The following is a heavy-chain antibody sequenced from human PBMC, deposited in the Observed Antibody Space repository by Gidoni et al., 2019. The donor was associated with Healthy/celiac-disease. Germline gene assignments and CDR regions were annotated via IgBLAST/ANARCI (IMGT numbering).Heavy chain of an antibody. V-gene: IGHV4-59*08. J-gene: IGHJ4*02. CDR3: ARHMPAPAKWAFDY. Sequence: QVQLQESGPGLVKPSETLSLTCTVSGGSIGSDYWSWLRQPPGKGLEWIAFIYYSGTTKYNPSLRSRVTISIDTSKNQFSLKLSSLTAADTAMYYCARHMPAPAKWAFDYWGQGALVTVSS. CDR1: GGSIGSDY. CDR2: IYYSGTT. D-gene: IGHD2-2*01.